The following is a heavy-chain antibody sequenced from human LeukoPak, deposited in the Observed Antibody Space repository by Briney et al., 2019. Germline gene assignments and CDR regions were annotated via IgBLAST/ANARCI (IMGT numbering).Heavy chain of an antibody. CDR3: ARRRGPSIAARPLVYYFDY. CDR2: IYYSGST. J-gene: IGHJ4*02. V-gene: IGHV4-39*01. Sequence: SETLSLTCTVSGGSISSSSYYWGWIRQPPGKGLERIGSIYYSGSTYYNPSLKSRVTISVDTSKNQFSLKLSSVTAADTAVYYCARRRGPSIAARPLVYYFDYWGQGTLVTVSS. D-gene: IGHD6-6*01. CDR1: GGSISSSSYY.